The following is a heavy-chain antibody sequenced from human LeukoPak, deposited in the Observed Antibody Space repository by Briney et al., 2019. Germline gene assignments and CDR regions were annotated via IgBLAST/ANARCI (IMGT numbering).Heavy chain of an antibody. CDR2: IYPGDSDT. CDR1: GYSFTSYW. D-gene: IGHD6-13*01. J-gene: IGHJ4*02. V-gene: IGHV5-51*01. CDR3: ARSRPEQLVSGLTPTSRYYFDY. Sequence: GESLKISCKGSGYSFTSYWIGWVRQMSGKGLEWMGIIYPGDSDTRYSPSFQGQVTISADKSISTAYLQWSSLKASDTAMYYCARSRPEQLVSGLTPTSRYYFDYWGQGTLVTVSS.